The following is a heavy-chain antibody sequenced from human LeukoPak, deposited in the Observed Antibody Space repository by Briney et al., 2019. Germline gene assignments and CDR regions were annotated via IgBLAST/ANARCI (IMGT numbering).Heavy chain of an antibody. CDR2: IYYSGST. V-gene: IGHV4-34*01. CDR1: GGSFSGYY. CDR3: ARGRPYSGGYHLDY. D-gene: IGHD1-26*01. Sequence: SETLSLTCAVYGGSFSGYYWSWIRQPPGKGLEWIGNIYYSGSTYYNPSLKSRVTMSVDTSKNQFFLKLNSVTAADTAVYYCARGRPYSGGYHLDYWGQGTLVTVSP. J-gene: IGHJ4*02.